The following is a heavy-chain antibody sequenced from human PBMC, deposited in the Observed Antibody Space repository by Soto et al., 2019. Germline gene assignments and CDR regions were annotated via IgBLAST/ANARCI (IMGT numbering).Heavy chain of an antibody. Sequence: QVQLQESGPGLVKPSQTLSITCTVSGGSISSGGYYWRWIRRHTGKGLEWIGYIYYRGSAYYNPSLKSRVTISVDTSKNQFSLKLSSVTAADTAVYYCARYGDYNGWVDPWGQGTLVIVSS. J-gene: IGHJ5*02. CDR2: IYYRGSA. CDR1: GGSISSGGYY. V-gene: IGHV4-31*03. CDR3: ARYGDYNGWVDP. D-gene: IGHD4-17*01.